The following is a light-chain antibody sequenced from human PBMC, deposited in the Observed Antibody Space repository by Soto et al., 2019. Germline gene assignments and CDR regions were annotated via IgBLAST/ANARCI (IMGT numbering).Light chain of an antibody. V-gene: IGKV3-15*01. Sequence: EIVMTQSPATLSVSPGERATLSCRASQSVSSNLAWYQQKPGQAPRLLIYGASTRATGIPARFRGSGSGTEFTLTISSLQSEDFAVYYCQQYNNWPPWTFDQGTKVEIK. CDR3: QQYNNWPPWT. CDR1: QSVSSN. CDR2: GAS. J-gene: IGKJ1*01.